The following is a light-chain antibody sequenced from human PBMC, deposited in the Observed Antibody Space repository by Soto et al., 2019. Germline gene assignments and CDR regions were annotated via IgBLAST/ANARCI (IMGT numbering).Light chain of an antibody. CDR3: QQHNSWPPYT. CDR1: ESVSSN. CDR2: GAS. Sequence: EIVMTQSPDTLSVSPGERATVSCRASESVSSNLAWYQQKAGQAPRLLIYGASTRATGIPARFSGSGSGTEFTLTISTLQSEDVAIYYCQQHNSWPPYTFGQGTKVDIK. J-gene: IGKJ2*01. V-gene: IGKV3-15*01.